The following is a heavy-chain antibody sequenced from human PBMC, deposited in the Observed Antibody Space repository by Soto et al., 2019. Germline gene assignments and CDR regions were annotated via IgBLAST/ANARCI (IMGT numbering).Heavy chain of an antibody. D-gene: IGHD2-2*01. CDR3: AKEGGYCSSTSCYVDY. CDR2: ISGSGGST. J-gene: IGHJ4*02. Sequence: SGGSLRLSCAASGFTFSSYAMSWVRQAPGKGLEWVSAISGSGGSTYYADSVKGRFTISRDNSKNTLYLQMNSLRAEDTAVYYCAKEGGYCSSTSCYVDYWGQGTLVTVSS. CDR1: GFTFSSYA. V-gene: IGHV3-23*01.